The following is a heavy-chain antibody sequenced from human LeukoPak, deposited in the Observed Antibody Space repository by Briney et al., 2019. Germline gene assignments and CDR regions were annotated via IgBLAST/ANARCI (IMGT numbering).Heavy chain of an antibody. CDR1: GFTFSSYG. V-gene: IGHV3-30*18. D-gene: IGHD3-22*01. CDR3: ANVLCGRITMIESPDYFDY. CDR2: ISYDGSNK. J-gene: IGHJ4*02. Sequence: PGRSLRLSCAASGFTFSSYGMHWVPQAPGKALEWVAVISYDGSNKYYADSVKGRFIISRDNFKNTLYLQMNSLIAEDTAVYYCANVLCGRITMIESPDYFDYWGQGTLVTVSS.